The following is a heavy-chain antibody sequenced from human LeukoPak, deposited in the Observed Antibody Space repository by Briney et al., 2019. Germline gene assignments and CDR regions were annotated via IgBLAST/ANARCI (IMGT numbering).Heavy chain of an antibody. D-gene: IGHD6-19*01. CDR3: ARVMYSSGCFDY. CDR2: IYYSGST. Sequence: SETLSLTCTVSGGSISSYYWSWIRQPPGKGLEWIGYIYYSGSTNYNPSLKSRVTISVDTSKNQFSLKLSSVTAADTAVYYCARVMYSSGCFDYWGQGTLVTVSS. V-gene: IGHV4-59*01. J-gene: IGHJ4*02. CDR1: GGSISSYY.